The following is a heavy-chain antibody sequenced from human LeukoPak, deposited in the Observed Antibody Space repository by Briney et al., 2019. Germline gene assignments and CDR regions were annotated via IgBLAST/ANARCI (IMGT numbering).Heavy chain of an antibody. CDR2: IHPNSGGT. CDR1: GYTFTAYY. D-gene: IGHD3-10*01. CDR3: ARDYYGSGTYYKDY. Sequence: VASVKASCKASGYTFTAYYLHWVRQAPGQGLEWMGWIHPNSGGTNYAQNFQGRVSMTTDTSISTVYMELSRLRSDDTAVYYCARDYYGSGTYYKDYWGQGTLVTVSS. V-gene: IGHV1-2*02. J-gene: IGHJ4*02.